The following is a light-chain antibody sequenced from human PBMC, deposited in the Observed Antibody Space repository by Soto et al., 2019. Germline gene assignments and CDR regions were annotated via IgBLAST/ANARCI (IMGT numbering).Light chain of an antibody. CDR3: QQYYSTALT. Sequence: DIVMTQSPDSLAVSLGERATINCKSSQSVLYSSNNNNYLAWYQQKPGQPPKLLIYWASTRESGVPDRFSGSGSGTDFTLTISSLQAEDVAVYYCQQYYSTALTFGQGTKVEIK. V-gene: IGKV4-1*01. CDR2: WAS. CDR1: QSVLYSSNNNNY. J-gene: IGKJ1*01.